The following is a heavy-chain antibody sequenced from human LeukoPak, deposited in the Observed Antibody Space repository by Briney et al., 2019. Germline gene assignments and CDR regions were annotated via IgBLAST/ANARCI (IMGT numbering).Heavy chain of an antibody. J-gene: IGHJ4*02. CDR2: IYHSGST. CDR3: ARDLSLDY. Sequence: SETLSLTCTVSGYSISSGYYWGWIRPPPGKGLEWIGSIYHSGSTYYNPSLKSRVTISVDTSKNQFSLKLSSVTAADTAVYYCARDLSLDYWGQGTLVTVSS. CDR1: GYSISSGYY. V-gene: IGHV4-38-2*02. D-gene: IGHD2/OR15-2a*01.